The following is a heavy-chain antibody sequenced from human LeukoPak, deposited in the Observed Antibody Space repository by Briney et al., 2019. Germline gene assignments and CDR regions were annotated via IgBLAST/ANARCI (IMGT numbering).Heavy chain of an antibody. V-gene: IGHV4-4*07. Sequence: SETLSLTCTVSGGSISSYYWSWIRQPAGKGLEWIGRIYTSGSTNYNPSLKSRVTMSVDTSKNQFSLKLSSVTAADTAVYYCARDRGRGPPGAFDIWGQGTMVTVSS. CDR1: GGSISSYY. CDR2: IYTSGST. J-gene: IGHJ3*02. CDR3: ARDRGRGPPGAFDI. D-gene: IGHD3-10*01.